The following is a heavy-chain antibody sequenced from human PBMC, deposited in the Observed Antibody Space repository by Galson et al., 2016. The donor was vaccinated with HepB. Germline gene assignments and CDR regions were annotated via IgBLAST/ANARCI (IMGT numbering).Heavy chain of an antibody. CDR2: ISGSGDRT. V-gene: IGHV3-23*01. D-gene: IGHD6-19*01. J-gene: IGHJ5*02. CDR3: IAASPPFRHSGGWSAWFDP. Sequence: SLRLSCAASGFTFSNYDMSWVRQAPGKGLECVSSISGSGDRTYYPDFVKGRFTISRGNPKNTLYLQMNSLRGDDTAVYYCIAASPPFRHSGGWSAWFDPLGPGNPGHRLL. CDR1: GFTFSNYD.